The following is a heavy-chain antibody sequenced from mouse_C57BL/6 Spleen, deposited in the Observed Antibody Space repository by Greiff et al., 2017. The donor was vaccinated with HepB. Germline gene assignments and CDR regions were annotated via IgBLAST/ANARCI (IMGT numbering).Heavy chain of an antibody. V-gene: IGHV1-7*01. J-gene: IGHJ1*03. CDR1: GYTFTSYW. CDR3: ARGITTWYFDV. CDR2: INPSSGYT. Sequence: VKVVESGAELAKPGASVKLSCKASGYTFTSYWMHWVKQRPGQGLEWIGYINPSSGYTKYNQKFKDKATLTADKSSSTAYMQLSSLTYEDSAVYYCARGITTWYFDVWGTGTTVTVSS. D-gene: IGHD1-1*01.